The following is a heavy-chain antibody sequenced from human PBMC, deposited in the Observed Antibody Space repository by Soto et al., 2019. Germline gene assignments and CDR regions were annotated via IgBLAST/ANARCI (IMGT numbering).Heavy chain of an antibody. J-gene: IGHJ4*02. V-gene: IGHV5-51*01. Sequence: GESLKISCKGSGYNFAGYWIAWVRQMPGKGLELMGIIYPSDSDTRYRPSFQGQVTISADMSISSAYLQWSSLRASDTAMYYCARGGVSTRTFDYWGQGTPVTVSS. D-gene: IGHD3-3*01. CDR1: GYNFAGYW. CDR3: ARGGVSTRTFDY. CDR2: IYPSDSDT.